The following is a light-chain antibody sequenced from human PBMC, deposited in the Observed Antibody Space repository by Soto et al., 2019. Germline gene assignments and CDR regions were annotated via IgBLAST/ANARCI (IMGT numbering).Light chain of an antibody. Sequence: AIRMTQSPSSFSASTGGRVSITCRATQDIGTYLAWYQQIPGKAPKLLIYDASTLQTGVPSRFSGSGSGTDFTLTISYLQSEDFGTYYCQQFYNYPRTFGQGTKV. CDR2: DAS. J-gene: IGKJ1*01. CDR1: QDIGTY. CDR3: QQFYNYPRT. V-gene: IGKV1-8*01.